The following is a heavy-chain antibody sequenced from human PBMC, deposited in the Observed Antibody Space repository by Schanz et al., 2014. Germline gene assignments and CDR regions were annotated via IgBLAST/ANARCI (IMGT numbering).Heavy chain of an antibody. CDR3: ARPALWFGDNCFDP. V-gene: IGHV3-7*01. Sequence: EVQLVESGGGLVKPGGSLRLSCAASTSIFNHAWMSWVRQAPGKGLEWVANIKKDGSEKYYVDSVKGRFTISRDNAKNTLYLQMNSLRAEDTAVYYCARPALWFGDNCFDPWGQGTLVTVSA. CDR1: TSIFNHAW. J-gene: IGHJ5*02. CDR2: IKKDGSEK. D-gene: IGHD3-10*01.